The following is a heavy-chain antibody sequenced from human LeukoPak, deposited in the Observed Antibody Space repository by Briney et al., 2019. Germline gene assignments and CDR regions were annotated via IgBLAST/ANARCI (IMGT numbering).Heavy chain of an antibody. CDR3: ARVSGSGWYYFDY. CDR1: GYSISSGYY. CDR2: LYHSGST. J-gene: IGHJ4*02. Sequence: PSETLSLICTVSGYSISSGYYWGWIRQPPGKGLEWIGNLYHSGSTYYNPSLKSRVTISVDTSKNQFSLKLSSVTAADTAVYYCARVSGSGWYYFDYWGQGTLVTVSS. D-gene: IGHD6-19*01. V-gene: IGHV4-38-2*02.